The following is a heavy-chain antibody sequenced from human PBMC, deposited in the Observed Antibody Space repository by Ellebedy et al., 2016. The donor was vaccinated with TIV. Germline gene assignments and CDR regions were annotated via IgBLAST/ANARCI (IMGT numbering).Heavy chain of an antibody. CDR3: ARDPVGVGPAFDV. CDR1: GFTFDSYA. V-gene: IGHV3-23*01. J-gene: IGHJ3*01. Sequence: PGGSLRLSCVASGFTFDSYAMHWVRQAPGKGLEWVSTISDSGGNTYFPDSVKGRFTISRDNSRNMVYLQMNSLRAEDTAIYYCARDPVGVGPAFDVWGQGTMVTVSS. CDR2: ISDSGGNT. D-gene: IGHD4-23*01.